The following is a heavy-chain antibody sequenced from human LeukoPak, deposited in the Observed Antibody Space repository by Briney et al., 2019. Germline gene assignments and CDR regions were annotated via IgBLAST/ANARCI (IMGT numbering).Heavy chain of an antibody. CDR2: INPNSGGT. Sequence: ASVKVSCKASGYTFTGYYMHWVRQAPGQGPEWMGWINPNSGGTNYAQKFQGRVTMTRDTSISTAYMELSRLRSDDTAVYYCARETAGRIAVAVSWFDPWGQGTLVTVSS. CDR1: GYTFTGYY. J-gene: IGHJ5*02. CDR3: ARETAGRIAVAVSWFDP. D-gene: IGHD6-19*01. V-gene: IGHV1-2*02.